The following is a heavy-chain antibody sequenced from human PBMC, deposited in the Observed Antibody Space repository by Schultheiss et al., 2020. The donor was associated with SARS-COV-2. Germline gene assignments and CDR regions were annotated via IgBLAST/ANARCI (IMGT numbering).Heavy chain of an antibody. CDR2: ISGSGGST. CDR1: GFTFSSYA. V-gene: IGHV3-23*01. CDR3: ARELVRSPLEDVYYYYGMDV. Sequence: GGSLRLSCAASGFTFSSYAMSWVRQAPGKGLEWVSAISGSGGSTYYADSVKGRFTISRDNSKNTLYLQMNSLRAEDTAVYYCARELVRSPLEDVYYYYGMDVWGQGTTVTVSS. J-gene: IGHJ6*02. D-gene: IGHD3-3*01.